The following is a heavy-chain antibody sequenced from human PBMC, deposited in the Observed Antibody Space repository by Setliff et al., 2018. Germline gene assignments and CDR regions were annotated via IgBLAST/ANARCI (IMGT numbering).Heavy chain of an antibody. CDR2: IKQDGSEI. D-gene: IGHD2-15*01. CDR1: GLTFSSYW. J-gene: IGHJ5*02. V-gene: IGHV3-7*03. Sequence: LRLSCVGSGLTFSSYWMTWVRQAPGKGLEWLANIKQDGSEIYSVDSVKGRFSISRDNAKNLLYLQMDSLRSEDTAVYYCARSPAVLGIVYLDPWGQGTLVTVSS. CDR3: ARSPAVLGIVYLDP.